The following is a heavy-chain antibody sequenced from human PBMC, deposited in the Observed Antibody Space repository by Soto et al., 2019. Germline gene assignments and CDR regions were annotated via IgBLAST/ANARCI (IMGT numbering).Heavy chain of an antibody. V-gene: IGHV3-53*01. D-gene: IGHD6-25*01. CDR1: GFTVRTNY. Sequence: EVHLVESGGDLVQPGGSLRLSCAASGFTVRTNYMNWVRQAPGKGLQWVSVIHSDGTAYYADSVKGRFTISRDVSKNTQYLQMNSRRAEDTAIYYCARDPFGTDNGSSADFDHWGQGTLVTVSS. J-gene: IGHJ4*02. CDR3: ARDPFGTDNGSSADFDH. CDR2: IHSDGTA.